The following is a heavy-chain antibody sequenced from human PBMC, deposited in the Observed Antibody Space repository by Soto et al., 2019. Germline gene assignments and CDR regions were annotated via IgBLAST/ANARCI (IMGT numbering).Heavy chain of an antibody. V-gene: IGHV5-51*01. CDR3: ARTDTAMHYYYYYGMDV. Sequence: GESLKISCKGSGYSFPKYYIGWVRQMPGKDLEWMAIIYPDDSDTRYSPSFQGQATISADKSISTAYLQWSSLKASDTAMYYCARTDTAMHYYYYYGMDVWGQGTTVTAP. J-gene: IGHJ6*02. CDR1: GYSFPKYY. D-gene: IGHD5-18*01. CDR2: IYPDDSDT.